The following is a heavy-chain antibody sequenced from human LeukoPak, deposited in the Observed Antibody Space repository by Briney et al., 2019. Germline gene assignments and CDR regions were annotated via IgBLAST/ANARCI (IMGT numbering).Heavy chain of an antibody. D-gene: IGHD2-15*01. CDR2: IHNDGITT. CDR1: GFTFSSYW. Sequence: GGSLRLSCAASGFTFSSYWMHWVRQGPGTGLVWVSRIHNDGITTAYADSVKDRFTISRDNAKSTLSLQMNSLRAEDTAVYYCSRGFCNGGSCYFDYWGQGTLVTVSS. V-gene: IGHV3-74*01. CDR3: SRGFCNGGSCYFDY. J-gene: IGHJ4*02.